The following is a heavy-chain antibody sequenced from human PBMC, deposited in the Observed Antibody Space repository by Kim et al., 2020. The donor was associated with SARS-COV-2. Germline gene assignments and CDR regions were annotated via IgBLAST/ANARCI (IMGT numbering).Heavy chain of an antibody. CDR3: AATSPY. Sequence: KHNGSEKKYVDAGKGRFTISRDNAKNSLYLQMSSLRVDDTAVYYCAATSPYWGQGALVTVSS. CDR2: KHNGSEK. J-gene: IGHJ4*02. D-gene: IGHD1-26*01. V-gene: IGHV3-7*03.